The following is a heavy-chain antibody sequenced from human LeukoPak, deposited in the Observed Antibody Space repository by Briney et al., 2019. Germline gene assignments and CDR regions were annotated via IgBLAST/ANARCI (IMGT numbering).Heavy chain of an antibody. V-gene: IGHV4-4*07. Sequence: PSETLSLTCTVSGGSISGYFCCWIRQPAGKGLEWVGRIYSSGSNNYNPSLKSRVTMSLDTSKNHLSLNLSSVTAADTAVYSCAREPTSGREPTSGRPLDYWGQGTLVTVSS. CDR1: GGSISGYF. CDR2: IYSSGSN. D-gene: IGHD5-12*01. J-gene: IGHJ4*02. CDR3: AREPTSGREPTSGRPLDY.